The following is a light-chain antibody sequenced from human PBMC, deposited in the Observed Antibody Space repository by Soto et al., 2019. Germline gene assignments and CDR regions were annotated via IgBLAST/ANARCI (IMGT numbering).Light chain of an antibody. V-gene: IGKV3-20*01. Sequence: PGERATLSCRASQSVSSDYVAWYRQKPGQVPTVLIYRASTRATGIPDRFSGSGSGTDFTLTISRVEPEDFATYFCQQANSFPITFGQGTRLEIK. CDR2: RAS. J-gene: IGKJ5*01. CDR3: QQANSFPIT. CDR1: QSVSSDY.